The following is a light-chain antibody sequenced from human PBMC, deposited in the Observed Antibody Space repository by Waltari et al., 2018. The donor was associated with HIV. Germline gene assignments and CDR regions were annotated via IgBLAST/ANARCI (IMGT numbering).Light chain of an antibody. CDR1: NSDIGGYNY. J-gene: IGLJ3*02. CDR2: EVT. Sequence: HSALTQPASVSGSPGQSITISCTGTNSDIGGYNYVSWYQQHPGKAPKLLIYEVTHRPSVISYRFSGSKSGNTASMTISGLQAEDEADYYCSSYTTTTTILFGGGTKVTVL. CDR3: SSYTTTTTIL. V-gene: IGLV2-14*01.